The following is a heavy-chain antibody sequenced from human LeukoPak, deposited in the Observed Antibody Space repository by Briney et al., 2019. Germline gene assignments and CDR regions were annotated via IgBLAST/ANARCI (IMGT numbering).Heavy chain of an antibody. CDR3: ARLVAATGNFDY. V-gene: IGHV4-30-2*01. Sequence: SQTLSLTCAVSGGSISSGGYSSSWIRQPPGKGLEWIGYIYHSGSTYYNPSLKSRVTISVDRSKNQFSLKLSSVTAADTAVYYCARLVAATGNFDYWGQGTLVTVSS. CDR2: IYHSGST. J-gene: IGHJ4*02. CDR1: GGSISSGGYS. D-gene: IGHD6-13*01.